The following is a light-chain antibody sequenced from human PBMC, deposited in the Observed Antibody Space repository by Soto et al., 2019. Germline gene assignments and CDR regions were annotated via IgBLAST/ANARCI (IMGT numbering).Light chain of an antibody. J-gene: IGKJ2*01. CDR3: QQTYHSPRT. V-gene: IGKV3-15*01. Sequence: EIVMTQSPATLSVSPGARATLSCRASQSVGSDLVWYRQKPGQAPRLLIYGASDRATGVPDRFSGSGSGTVFTLTISRVEPEDSAVYYCQQTYHSPRTFGQGTRLEIK. CDR1: QSVGSD. CDR2: GAS.